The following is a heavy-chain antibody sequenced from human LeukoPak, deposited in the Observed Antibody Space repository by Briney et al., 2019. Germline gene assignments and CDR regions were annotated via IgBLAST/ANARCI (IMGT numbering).Heavy chain of an antibody. V-gene: IGHV3-23*01. CDR2: ITDSGDST. CDR1: GFTFSSYA. J-gene: IGHJ4*02. D-gene: IGHD3-3*01. CDR3: VRERMNVLRFLEWSTFDY. Sequence: GGSLRLSCAASGFTFSSYARSWVRQAPGKGLEWVAGITDSGDSTSFSDSVKGRFTISRHNSKNTLYLQMSSLRVEDTAIYYCVRERMNVLRFLEWSTFDYWGQGTLAIVSS.